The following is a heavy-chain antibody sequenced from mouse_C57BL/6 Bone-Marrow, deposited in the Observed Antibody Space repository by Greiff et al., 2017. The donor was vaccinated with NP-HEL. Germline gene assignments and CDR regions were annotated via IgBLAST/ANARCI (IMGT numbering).Heavy chain of an antibody. Sequence: DVKLQESGGGLVKPGGSLKLSCAASGFTFSDYGMHWVRQAPEKGLEWVAYISSGSSTIYYADTVKGRFTISRDNAKNTLFLQMTSLRSEDTAMYYCARGLYYGSSYHYFDYWGQGTTLTVSS. J-gene: IGHJ2*01. CDR2: ISSGSSTI. D-gene: IGHD1-1*01. V-gene: IGHV5-17*01. CDR3: ARGLYYGSSYHYFDY. CDR1: GFTFSDYG.